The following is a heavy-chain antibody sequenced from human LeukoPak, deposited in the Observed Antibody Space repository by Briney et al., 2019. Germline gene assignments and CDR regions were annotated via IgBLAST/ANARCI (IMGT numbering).Heavy chain of an antibody. D-gene: IGHD3-10*01. CDR2: ISWDGGST. J-gene: IGHJ6*03. CDR3: AKDIRGYYYMDV. CDR1: GFTFDNYA. Sequence: GGSLRLSCAASGFTFDNYAMHWVPQAPGKGLEWVSLISWDGGSTYYADSVKGRFTISRDNSKNSLYLQMNSLRAEDTALYYCAKDIRGYYYMDVWGKGTTVTVSS. V-gene: IGHV3-43D*03.